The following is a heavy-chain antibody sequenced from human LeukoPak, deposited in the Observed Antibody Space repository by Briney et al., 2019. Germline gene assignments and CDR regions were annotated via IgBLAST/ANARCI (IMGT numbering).Heavy chain of an antibody. CDR3: ARDLTSGYYYDSSSDY. CDR2: ISSSSSYI. J-gene: IGHJ4*02. Sequence: GGSLRLSCAASGFTFSSYSMNWVRQAPGKGLEWVSSISSSSSYIYYADSVKGRFTISRDNAKNSLYLQMNSLRAEDTAVYYCARDLTSGYYYDSSSDYWGQGTLVTVSS. D-gene: IGHD3-22*01. CDR1: GFTFSSYS. V-gene: IGHV3-21*01.